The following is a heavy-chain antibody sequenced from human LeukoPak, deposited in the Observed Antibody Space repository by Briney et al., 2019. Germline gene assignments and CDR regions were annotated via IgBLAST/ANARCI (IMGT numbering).Heavy chain of an antibody. J-gene: IGHJ5*02. D-gene: IGHD3-3*01. CDR2: ISGSGGST. Sequence: PGGSLRLSCAASGFTFSSYAMSWVRQAPGKGLEWVSAISGSGGSTYYADSVKGRFTISRDNSKNTLYLQMNSLRAEDTAVYYCAKGSYDFWSGSNWFDHWGQGTLVTVSS. V-gene: IGHV3-23*01. CDR3: AKGSYDFWSGSNWFDH. CDR1: GFTFSSYA.